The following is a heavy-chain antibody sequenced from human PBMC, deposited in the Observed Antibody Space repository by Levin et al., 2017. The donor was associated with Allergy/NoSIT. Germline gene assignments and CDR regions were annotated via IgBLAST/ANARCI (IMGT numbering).Heavy chain of an antibody. D-gene: IGHD3-22*01. V-gene: IGHV3-23*01. J-gene: IGHJ4*02. CDR3: AKRGSRGYYHFDY. CDR1: GFTFSSYA. Sequence: GGSLRLSCAASGFTFSSYAMSWVRQAPGKGLEWVSAIGSSGSPTYHADSVKGRFTISRDNSKNTLYLQMNSLRAEDTAVYYCAKRGSRGYYHFDYWGQGALVTVSS. CDR2: IGSSGSPT.